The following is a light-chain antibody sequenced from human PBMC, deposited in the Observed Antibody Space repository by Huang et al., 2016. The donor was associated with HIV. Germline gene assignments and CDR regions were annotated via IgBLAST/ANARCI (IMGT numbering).Light chain of an antibody. CDR2: GTS. Sequence: EIVMTQSPATLSVSPGERATLSRRASQSVSTNLAWYQQKAGQAPRLLMYGTSTRATGVPARFSGSGSGTEFTLTISSLQSEDFAVYYCQQYNNWPPLTFGGGTRVEIK. CDR3: QQYNNWPPLT. CDR1: QSVSTN. J-gene: IGKJ4*01. V-gene: IGKV3-15*01.